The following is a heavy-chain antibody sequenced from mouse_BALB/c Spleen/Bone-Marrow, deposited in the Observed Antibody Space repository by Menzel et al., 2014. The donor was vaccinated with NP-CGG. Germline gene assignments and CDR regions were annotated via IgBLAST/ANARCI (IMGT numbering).Heavy chain of an antibody. CDR1: GYTFTSYW. J-gene: IGHJ3*01. Sequence: QVQLRQPGAELVRPGASVKLSCKASGYTFTSYWINWVKQRPGQGLEWIGNIYPSDSYTNYNQKFKDKATLTVDKSSSTAYMQLSSPTSEDSAVYYCTRYDYDWFAYWGQGTLVTVSA. D-gene: IGHD2-4*01. V-gene: IGHV1-69*02. CDR3: TRYDYDWFAY. CDR2: IYPSDSYT.